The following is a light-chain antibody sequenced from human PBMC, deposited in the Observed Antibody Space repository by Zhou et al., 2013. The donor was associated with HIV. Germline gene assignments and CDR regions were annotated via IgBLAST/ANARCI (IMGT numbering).Light chain of an antibody. Sequence: DIQMTQSPSSLSASVGDRVTITCRASQSIGAYVNWYQQKAGEAPKVLVFAASNLQSGVPSRFSGSGSGTDFTLTITSLQPEDFATYYCQQSYSAVWTFGQGTKVEIK. J-gene: IGKJ1*01. V-gene: IGKV1-39*01. CDR2: AAS. CDR3: QQSYSAVWT. CDR1: QSIGAY.